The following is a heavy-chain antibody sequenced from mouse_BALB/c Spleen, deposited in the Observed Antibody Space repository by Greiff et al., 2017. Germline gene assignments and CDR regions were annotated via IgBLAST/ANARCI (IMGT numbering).Heavy chain of an antibody. D-gene: IGHD4-1*01. J-gene: IGHJ2*01. V-gene: IGHV1-7*01. CDR1: GYTFNSYW. Sequence: QVQLKQSGAELAKPGASVKMSCKASGYTFNSYWMHWVKQRPGQGLEWIGYINPSTGYTEYNQKFKDKATLTADKSSSTAYMQLSSLTSEDSAVYYCARSGTGTTFDYWGQGTTLTVSS. CDR2: INPSTGYT. CDR3: ARSGTGTTFDY.